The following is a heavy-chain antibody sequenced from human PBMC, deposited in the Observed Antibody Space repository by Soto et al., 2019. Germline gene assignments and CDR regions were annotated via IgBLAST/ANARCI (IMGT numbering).Heavy chain of an antibody. V-gene: IGHV4-39*01. D-gene: IGHD2-15*01. J-gene: IGHJ4*02. CDR1: GGSISSSSYY. CDR3: ASPSSGGSSLDY. Sequence: QLQLQESGPGLVKPSETLSLTCTVSGGSISSSSYYWGWIRQPPGKGLVWIGSIYYSGSTYYNPSLKSRVTISVATSKNQFSLKLSSVTAADTAVYYCASPSSGGSSLDYWGQGTLVTVSS. CDR2: IYYSGST.